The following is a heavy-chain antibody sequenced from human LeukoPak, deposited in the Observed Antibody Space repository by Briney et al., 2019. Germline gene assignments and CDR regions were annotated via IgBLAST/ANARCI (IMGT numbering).Heavy chain of an antibody. D-gene: IGHD4-23*01. Sequence: ASVKVSCKASGYTFTSYGISRVRQAPGQGLEWMGWISAYNGNTNYAQKLQGRVTMTTDTSTSTAYMELRSLRSDDTAVYYCARATPRHYGGPMGGNWFDPWGQGTLVTVSS. J-gene: IGHJ5*02. CDR3: ARATPRHYGGPMGGNWFDP. CDR1: GYTFTSYG. V-gene: IGHV1-18*01. CDR2: ISAYNGNT.